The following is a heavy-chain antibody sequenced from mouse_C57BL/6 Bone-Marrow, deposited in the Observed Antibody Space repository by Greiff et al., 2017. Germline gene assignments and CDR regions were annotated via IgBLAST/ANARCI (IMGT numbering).Heavy chain of an antibody. V-gene: IGHV1-26*01. Sequence: EVQLQQSGPELVKPGASVKISCKASGYTFTDYYMNWVKQSHGKSLEWIGDINPNNGGTSYNQKFKGKATLTVDKSSSTAYMELRSLTSEDSAVYYCARRVLRYPDWYFDVWGTGTTVTVSS. J-gene: IGHJ1*03. CDR1: GYTFTDYY. CDR3: ARRVLRYPDWYFDV. CDR2: INPNNGGT. D-gene: IGHD1-1*01.